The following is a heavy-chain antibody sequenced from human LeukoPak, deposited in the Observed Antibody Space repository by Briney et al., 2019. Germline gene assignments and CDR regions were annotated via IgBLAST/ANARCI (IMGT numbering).Heavy chain of an antibody. D-gene: IGHD5-18*01. V-gene: IGHV3-21*01. J-gene: IGHJ4*02. CDR1: GFTFSSYS. CDR2: ISSSSSYI. Sequence: GGSLRLSCAASGFTFSSYSVNWVRQAPGKGLEWVSSISSSSSYIYYADSVKGRFTISRDNAKNSLYLQMNSLRAEDTAVYYCARDSIQLWLRPFDYWGQGTLVTVSS. CDR3: ARDSIQLWLRPFDY.